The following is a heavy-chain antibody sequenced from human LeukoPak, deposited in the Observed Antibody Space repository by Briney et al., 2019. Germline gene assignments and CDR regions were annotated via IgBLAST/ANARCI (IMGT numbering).Heavy chain of an antibody. Sequence: MPSETLSLTCTVSGGSISSGTYYWSWIRQPAGKGLEWIGRIYTSGNTNYNPSLKSRVSMSVDTSKGQFSLNLSSVTAADTAVYFCARKKDRYDAFDVWGQGTMVTVSS. D-gene: IGHD3-3*01. CDR3: ARKKDRYDAFDV. CDR2: IYTSGNT. CDR1: GGSISSGTYY. J-gene: IGHJ3*01. V-gene: IGHV4-61*02.